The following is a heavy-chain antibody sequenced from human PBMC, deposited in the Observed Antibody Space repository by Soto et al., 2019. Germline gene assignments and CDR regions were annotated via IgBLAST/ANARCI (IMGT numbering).Heavy chain of an antibody. V-gene: IGHV3-74*03. Sequence: GGSLRLSCAASGFTFGNYSMHWVRQAPGKGLVWVARISNDGTSTTYADSVKGRFTSSRDNAKNTLYLEMNSLRPEDTAVYYCCSGNRERHYYFYYGMDVWGQGTTVTVSS. J-gene: IGHJ6*02. CDR1: GFTFGNYS. CDR2: ISNDGTST. CDR3: CSGNRERHYYFYYGMDV. D-gene: IGHD1-1*01.